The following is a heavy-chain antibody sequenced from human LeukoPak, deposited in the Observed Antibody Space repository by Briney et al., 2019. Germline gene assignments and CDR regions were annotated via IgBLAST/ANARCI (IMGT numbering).Heavy chain of an antibody. V-gene: IGHV4-38-2*01. CDR3: ARPAATGYYFDY. Sequence: PSETLSLTCAASGYSISSGYYWGWIRQPPGKGLEWIGSIYHSGSTYYNPSLKSRVTISVDTSKNQFSLKLSSVTAADTAVYYCARPAATGYYFDYWGQGTLVTVSS. D-gene: IGHD2-15*01. J-gene: IGHJ4*02. CDR1: GYSISSGYY. CDR2: IYHSGST.